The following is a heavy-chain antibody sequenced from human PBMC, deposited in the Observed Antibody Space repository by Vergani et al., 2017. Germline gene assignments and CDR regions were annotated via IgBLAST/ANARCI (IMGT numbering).Heavy chain of an antibody. CDR2: NNTNSGGT. D-gene: IGHD6-19*01. CDR1: GYTFTGYY. J-gene: IGHJ4*02. Sequence: QVQLVQSGAEVKKPGASVKVSCKASGYTFTGYYMHWVRQAPGQGLEWMGWNNTNSGGTNFAQKFQGRVTMTRDTSISTAYMELSRLRSDDTAVYYCARAGIAVAGTCDYGGQGTLVTASS. V-gene: IGHV1-2*02. CDR3: ARAGIAVAGTCDY.